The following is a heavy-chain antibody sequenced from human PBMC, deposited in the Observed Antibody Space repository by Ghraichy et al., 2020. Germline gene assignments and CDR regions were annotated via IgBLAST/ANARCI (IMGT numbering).Heavy chain of an antibody. J-gene: IGHJ3*02. D-gene: IGHD4-23*01. CDR1: GFTFSSYA. V-gene: IGHV3-23*01. CDR3: AKVFTVVTFLDAFDI. Sequence: GGSLRLSCAASGFTFSSYAMSWVRQAPGKGLEWVSAISGSGGSTYYADSVKGRFTISRDNSKNTLYLQMNSLRAEETAVYYCAKVFTVVTFLDAFDIWGQGTMVTVSS. CDR2: ISGSGGST.